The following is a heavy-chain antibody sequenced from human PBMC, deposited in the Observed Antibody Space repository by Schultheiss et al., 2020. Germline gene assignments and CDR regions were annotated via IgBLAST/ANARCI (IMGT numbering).Heavy chain of an antibody. CDR3: ARDQDHFDY. CDR2: ISSSSSTI. J-gene: IGHJ4*02. CDR1: GFSFSSYD. V-gene: IGHV3-48*01. Sequence: GGSLRLSCAASGFSFSSYDMSWVRQAPGKGLEWVSYISSSSSTIYYADSVKGRFTISRDNAKNSLYLQMNSLRAEDTAVYYCARDQDHFDYWGQGTLVTVSS.